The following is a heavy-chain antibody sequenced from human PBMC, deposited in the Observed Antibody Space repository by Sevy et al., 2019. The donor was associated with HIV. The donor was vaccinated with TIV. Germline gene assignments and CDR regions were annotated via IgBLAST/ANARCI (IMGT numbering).Heavy chain of an antibody. J-gene: IGHJ4*02. CDR1: GGSISSNY. V-gene: IGHV4-59*12. CDR2: IYYSGST. D-gene: IGHD1-1*01. CDR3: ASHRNDGAR. Sequence: SETLSLTCTVSGGSISSNYWSWIRQPPGKGLEWIGYIYYSGSTNYNPSLKSRVTISVDTSNQFSLKLRFVTAADTAVYYCASHRNDGARWGQGTLVTVSS.